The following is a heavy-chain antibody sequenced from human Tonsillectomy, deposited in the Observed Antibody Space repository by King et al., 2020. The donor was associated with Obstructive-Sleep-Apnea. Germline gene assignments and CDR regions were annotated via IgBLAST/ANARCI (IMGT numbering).Heavy chain of an antibody. CDR2: IYYSGST. CDR3: ARDNCSGGSCYSGYYYYYGMDV. D-gene: IGHD2-15*01. J-gene: IGHJ6*02. CDR1: GGSISSGGYY. V-gene: IGHV4-31*03. Sequence: QLQESGPGLVKPSQTLSLTCTVSGGSISSGGYYWSWIRQHPGTGLEWSGYIYYSGSTYYNPSLKSRVTISVDTSKNQFSLKLSSVTAADTAVYYCARDNCSGGSCYSGYYYYYGMDVWGQGTTVTVSS.